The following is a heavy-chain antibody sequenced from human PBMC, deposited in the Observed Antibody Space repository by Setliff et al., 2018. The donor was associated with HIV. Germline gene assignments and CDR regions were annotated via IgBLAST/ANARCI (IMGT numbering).Heavy chain of an antibody. D-gene: IGHD2-15*01. Sequence: GGSLRLSCVASGFTFSTFAMNWVRQAPGKGLEWVSVISFDGTKTSYADSVKDRFTISRDNSKNTLYLQMNGLRAEDMAVYYCAKGALGYCSGTICYPFDYWAQGTLVTVSS. CDR1: GFTFSTFA. CDR3: AKGALGYCSGTICYPFDY. CDR2: ISFDGTKT. J-gene: IGHJ4*02. V-gene: IGHV3-30*07.